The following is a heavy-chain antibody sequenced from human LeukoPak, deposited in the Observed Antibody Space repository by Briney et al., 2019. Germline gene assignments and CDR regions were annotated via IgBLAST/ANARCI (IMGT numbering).Heavy chain of an antibody. D-gene: IGHD3-10*01. CDR2: IYDIGST. J-gene: IGHJ5*02. V-gene: IGHV4-59*11. Sequence: SETLSLTCTVSGGSISGHYWTWIRQPPGKGLEWIGYIYDIGSTTYNPSLKSRVTISVDTSKNQFSLKLSSVTAADTAVYYCAVVLLWFGELLRFDPWGQGTLVTVSS. CDR1: GGSISGHY. CDR3: AVVLLWFGELLRFDP.